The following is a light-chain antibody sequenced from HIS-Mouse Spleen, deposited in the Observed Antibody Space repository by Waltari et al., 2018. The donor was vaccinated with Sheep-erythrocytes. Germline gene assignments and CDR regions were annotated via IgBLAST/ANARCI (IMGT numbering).Light chain of an antibody. J-gene: IGLJ1*01. Sequence: QSALTQPPSASGSPGQSVTISCTATSSAVGGSHSVSWYQQHPGKAPKLMSYEVSKRPSGVPDRFSGSKSGNTASLTISGLQAEDEADYYCCSYAGSYNHVFATGTKVTVL. V-gene: IGLV2-8*01. CDR1: SSAVGGSHS. CDR2: EVS. CDR3: CSYAGSYNHV.